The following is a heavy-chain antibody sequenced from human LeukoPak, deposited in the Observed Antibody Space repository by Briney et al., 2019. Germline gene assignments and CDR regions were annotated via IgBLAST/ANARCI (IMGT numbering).Heavy chain of an antibody. CDR3: VAMTKATPLVFPY. D-gene: IGHD5-24*01. Sequence: SETLSLTCAVYGGSFSGYYWSWIRQPPGKGLEWIGEINHSGSTNYNPSLKSRVTISVDTSKNQFSLKLSSVTAADTALYYCVAMTKATPLVFPYWGQGTQVTVSS. V-gene: IGHV4-34*03. CDR2: INHSGST. CDR1: GGSFSGYY. J-gene: IGHJ4*02.